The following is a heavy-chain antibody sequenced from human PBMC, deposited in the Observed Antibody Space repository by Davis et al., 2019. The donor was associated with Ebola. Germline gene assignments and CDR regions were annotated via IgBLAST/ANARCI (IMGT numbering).Heavy chain of an antibody. J-gene: IGHJ4*02. CDR3: TKGGFGDSVFRFDF. CDR1: GDSVSSNSAT. CDR2: TYYRSKWYN. V-gene: IGHV6-1*01. D-gene: IGHD2-21*02. Sequence: SETLSLTCAISGDSVSSNSATWNWIRQSPSRGLEWLGRTYYRSKWYNDYAVSVKSRITINPDTSRNQFSLHLSSLTPEDTAVYYCTKGGFGDSVFRFDFWGPGTVVTVSS.